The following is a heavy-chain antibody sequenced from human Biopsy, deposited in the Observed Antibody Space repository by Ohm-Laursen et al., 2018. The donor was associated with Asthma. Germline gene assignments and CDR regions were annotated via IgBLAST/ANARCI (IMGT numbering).Heavy chain of an antibody. D-gene: IGHD3-22*01. V-gene: IGHV3-53*01. J-gene: IGHJ4*02. Sequence: GSLRLSCAASGFAVSRDHMFWVRQAPGKGLEWVSVIYSGGTSHTADSVRGRFTISREYSKNTLYLQMHNLRAEDTSVYYCARGDSSNWSHYYFDYWGQGTLVTVSS. CDR3: ARGDSSNWSHYYFDY. CDR2: IYSGGTS. CDR1: GFAVSRDH.